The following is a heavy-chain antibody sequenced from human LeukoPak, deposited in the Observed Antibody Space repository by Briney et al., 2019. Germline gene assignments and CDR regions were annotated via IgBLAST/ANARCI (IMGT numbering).Heavy chain of an antibody. CDR1: GYNFRDYY. Sequence: GASVKVSCEASGYNFRDYYITWVRQAPGRGLEWMGWISAQNGDRNYAQKFQGRVTMTTDRATGTAFMELRGLTSDDQAMYYCARVTVISRSPWSWGPKKIGQEVNWFDPWGQGTQVIVSS. CDR2: ISAQNGDR. D-gene: IGHD2-2*01. J-gene: IGHJ5*02. CDR3: ARVTVISRSPWSWGPKKIGQEVNWFDP. V-gene: IGHV1-18*01.